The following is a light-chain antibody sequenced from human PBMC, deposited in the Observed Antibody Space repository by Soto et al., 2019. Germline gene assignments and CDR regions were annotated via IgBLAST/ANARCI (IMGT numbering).Light chain of an antibody. Sequence: DIVLTQSPGTLSLSPGERATLSCRASQSITNNFLAWYQQKPGQAPRLLIYGASYRATGSPDRFSGSGSGTDFTLTISRLEPEDFAVYYCHQYGSSPSTFGQGTKVEIK. V-gene: IGKV3-20*01. CDR3: HQYGSSPST. J-gene: IGKJ1*01. CDR1: QSITNNF. CDR2: GAS.